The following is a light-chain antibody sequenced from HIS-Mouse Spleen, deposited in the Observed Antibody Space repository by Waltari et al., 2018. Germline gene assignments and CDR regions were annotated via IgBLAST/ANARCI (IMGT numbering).Light chain of an antibody. J-gene: IGLJ1*01. V-gene: IGLV2-23*01. Sequence: QSALTHPASVSGSPGQSITLSRTGTSSDVGSYNLFSWYQQHPGKAPKLMIYEGSKRPSGVSNRFSGSKSGNTASLTISGLQAEDEADYYCCSYAGSSTYVFGTGTKVTVL. CDR3: CSYAGSSTYV. CDR1: SSDVGSYNL. CDR2: EGS.